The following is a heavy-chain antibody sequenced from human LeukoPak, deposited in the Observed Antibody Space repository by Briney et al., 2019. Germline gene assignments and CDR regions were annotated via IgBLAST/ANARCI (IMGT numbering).Heavy chain of an antibody. CDR2: FKTKTDGGTT. V-gene: IGHV3-15*01. J-gene: IGHJ3*02. CDR3: TTDNWRGLDAFDI. D-gene: IGHD3-3*01. CDR1: GFTFRSYW. Sequence: GGSLRLSCAASGFTFRSYWMTWVRQAPGKGLEWVGRFKTKTDGGTTDYAAPVKGRFTISRDASKNTLYLQMDSLKTGDTAMYYCTTDNWRGLDAFDIWGQGTMVTVSS.